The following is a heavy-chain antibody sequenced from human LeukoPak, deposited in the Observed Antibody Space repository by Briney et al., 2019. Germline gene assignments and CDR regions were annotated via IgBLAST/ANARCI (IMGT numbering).Heavy chain of an antibody. CDR3: AREAWGFDY. CDR2: ISSSGSTI. CDR1: GFNFISYS. Sequence: PGGSLRLSCAASGFNFISYSMSWVRQAPGKGLEWVSYISSSGSTIYYADSVKGRFTISRDNAKNSLYLQMNSLRAEDTAVYYCAREAWGFDYWGQGTLVTVSS. V-gene: IGHV3-11*01. J-gene: IGHJ4*02. D-gene: IGHD7-27*01.